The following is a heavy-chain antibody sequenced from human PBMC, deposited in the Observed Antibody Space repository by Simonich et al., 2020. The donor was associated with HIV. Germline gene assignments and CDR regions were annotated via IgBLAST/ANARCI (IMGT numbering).Heavy chain of an antibody. CDR1: GHTLTELS. CDR3: ATWEVKDYVLTGYTYWYFDL. J-gene: IGHJ2*01. Sequence: QVQLVQSGAEVKKPGASVKVSCKVYGHTLTELSMHWVRLAPGKGLEWRGGFGPEEGHTIYEQEFQGRVSMTEDTATESAYMELSSLRSDDTAVYYCATWEVKDYVLTGYTYWYFDLWGRGTLVTVSS. V-gene: IGHV1-24*01. CDR2: FGPEEGHT. D-gene: IGHD3-9*01.